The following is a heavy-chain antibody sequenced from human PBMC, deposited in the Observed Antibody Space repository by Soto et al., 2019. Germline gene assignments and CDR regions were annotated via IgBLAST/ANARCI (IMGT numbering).Heavy chain of an antibody. D-gene: IGHD6-13*01. Sequence: GAEVKVSCKASGYTFTSYGISWVRQAPGQGLEWMGWISAYNGNTNYAQKLQGRVTMTTDTSTSTAYMELRSLRSDDTAVYYCARDVLAAAGTGWFDPWGQGTLVTVSS. J-gene: IGHJ5*02. CDR1: GYTFTSYG. V-gene: IGHV1-18*04. CDR2: ISAYNGNT. CDR3: ARDVLAAAGTGWFDP.